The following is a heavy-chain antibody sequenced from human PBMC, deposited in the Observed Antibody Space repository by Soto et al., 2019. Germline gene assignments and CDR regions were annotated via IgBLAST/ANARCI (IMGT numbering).Heavy chain of an antibody. J-gene: IGHJ4*02. Sequence: PGGPLRHSCAASGFTFSSYGMHWVRQAPGKGLEWVAAIWYDGSDKDYADSVKGRFTISRDNSKNTLYLQMNSLRAEDTAVYYCARGIGYCSGGACPGYYWGQGTLVTVSS. CDR3: ARGIGYCSGGACPGYY. V-gene: IGHV3-33*01. D-gene: IGHD2-15*01. CDR1: GFTFSSYG. CDR2: IWYDGSDK.